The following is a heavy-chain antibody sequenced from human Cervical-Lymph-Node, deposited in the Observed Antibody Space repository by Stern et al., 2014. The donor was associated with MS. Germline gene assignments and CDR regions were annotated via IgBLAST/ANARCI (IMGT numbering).Heavy chain of an antibody. CDR2: ITGGSTNI. D-gene: IGHD5-18*01. CDR1: GFTFSDYS. V-gene: IGHV3-48*02. J-gene: IGHJ4*02. Sequence: EVQLVESGGGLVQPGGSLRLSCAASGFTFSDYSMNWVRQAPGKGLECVAYITGGSTNIYYADSVKGRFTISRDNAKNSLYLQMNSLRDEDTAVYYCATFHAYSVWGQGTLVTVSS. CDR3: ATFHAYSV.